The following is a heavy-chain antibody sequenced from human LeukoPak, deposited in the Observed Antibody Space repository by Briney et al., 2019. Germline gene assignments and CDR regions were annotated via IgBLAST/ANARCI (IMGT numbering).Heavy chain of an antibody. J-gene: IGHJ4*02. CDR3: AKGDDYSNSGGSHY. CDR1: GFTFDDYA. D-gene: IGHD4-11*01. CDR2: ISWDGGST. V-gene: IGHV3-43D*03. Sequence: SGGSLRLSCAASGFTFDDYAMHWVRQAPGKGLEGVSLISWDGGSTYYADSVKGRFTISRDNSKNSLYLQMNSLRAEDTALYYCAKGDDYSNSGGSHYWGQGTLVTVSS.